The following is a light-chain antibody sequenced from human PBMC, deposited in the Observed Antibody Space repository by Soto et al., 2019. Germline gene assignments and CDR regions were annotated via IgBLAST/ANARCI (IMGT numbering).Light chain of an antibody. V-gene: IGLV2-14*03. J-gene: IGLJ2*01. CDR3: SSYASNGDVL. CDR1: SSDVGTYEY. CDR2: DVS. Sequence: QYALTQPASVSGSPGQSITISCTGTSSDVGTYEYVSWYQHHPGKAPKLMIYDVSNRPSGVSDRFSVSKSGNTASLTISGLQAEDEADYYCSSYASNGDVLFGGGTKLTVL.